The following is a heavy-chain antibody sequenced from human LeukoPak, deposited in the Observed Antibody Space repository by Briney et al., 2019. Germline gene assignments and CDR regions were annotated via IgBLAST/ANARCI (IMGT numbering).Heavy chain of an antibody. CDR2: INAGNGNT. CDR1: GYTFTSYA. J-gene: IGHJ4*02. CDR3: ARDIGSGWGNYFDY. Sequence: ASVKVSCKASGYTFTSYAMHWVRQAPGQRLEWMGWINAGNGNTKYSQKFQGRVTITRDTSASTAYMELSSLRSEDTAVYYCARDIGSGWGNYFDYWGQGTLVTVSS. V-gene: IGHV1-3*01. D-gene: IGHD6-19*01.